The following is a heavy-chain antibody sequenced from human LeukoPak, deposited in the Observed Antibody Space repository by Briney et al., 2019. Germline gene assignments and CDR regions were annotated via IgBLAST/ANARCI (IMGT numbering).Heavy chain of an antibody. CDR1: GYSISSGYY. V-gene: IGHV4-38-2*02. CDR3: AREVEATPYYFDY. Sequence: SETLSLTCTVSGYSISSGYYWGWIRQPPGKGLGWIGSIYHSGSTYYNPSLKGRVTISVDTSKNQFSLKLSSVTAADTAVYYCAREVEATPYYFDYWGQGTLVTVSS. J-gene: IGHJ4*02. D-gene: IGHD1-26*01. CDR2: IYHSGST.